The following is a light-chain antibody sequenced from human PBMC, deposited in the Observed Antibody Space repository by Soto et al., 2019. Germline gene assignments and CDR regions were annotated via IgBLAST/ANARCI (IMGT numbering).Light chain of an antibody. CDR2: AAS. J-gene: IGKJ4*01. Sequence: DIQVTQSPSSVSASVGDRVTITCRASQGLVNWLAWYQQKPGKAPKLLIYAASSFQSGVPSMFSGSGSGTDFTLTISSLHPEDFATYYCQQTSSFPLTYGGGTKVEIK. CDR3: QQTSSFPLT. V-gene: IGKV1-12*01. CDR1: QGLVNW.